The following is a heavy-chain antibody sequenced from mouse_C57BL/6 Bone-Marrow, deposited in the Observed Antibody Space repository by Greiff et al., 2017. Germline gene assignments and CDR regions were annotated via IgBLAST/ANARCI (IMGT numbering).Heavy chain of an antibody. CDR3: ALYGNYVFYAMDY. V-gene: IGHV1-5*01. D-gene: IGHD2-1*01. CDR1: GYTFTSYW. CDR2: IYPGNSDT. J-gene: IGHJ4*01. Sequence: EVKLVESGTVLARPGASVKMSCKTSGYTFTSYWMHWVKQRPGQGLEWIGAIYPGNSDTSYNQKFKGKATLTVDTSSSTAYMQLSSLTAEDSAVYYCALYGNYVFYAMDYWGQGTSVTVSS.